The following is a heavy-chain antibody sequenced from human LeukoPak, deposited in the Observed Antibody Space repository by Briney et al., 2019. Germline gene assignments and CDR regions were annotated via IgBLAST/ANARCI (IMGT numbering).Heavy chain of an antibody. CDR1: GFTLSRHP. J-gene: IGHJ1*01. V-gene: IGHV3-30*04. D-gene: IGHD3-16*01. Sequence: PGGSLRLSCAASGFTLSRHPIFWVRQAPGKGLEWVAVISHDGGNKYYTDSVKGRFTVSRDTSKNTVSLQMNSLRGEDTAVYYCAKDDAWGCYKHWGQGTLVTVSS. CDR2: ISHDGGNK. CDR3: AKDDAWGCYKH.